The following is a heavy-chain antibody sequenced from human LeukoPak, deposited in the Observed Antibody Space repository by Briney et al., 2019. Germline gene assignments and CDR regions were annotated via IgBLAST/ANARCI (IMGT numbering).Heavy chain of an antibody. CDR3: ARHSGLGVVSPYFDY. CDR1: GASISSSGHD. CDR2: MNYGGRT. D-gene: IGHD2-21*01. Sequence: SETLSLTCTVSGASISSSGHDWGWIRQPPGKGLEWIGTMNYGGRTHYNPSLKSRVTMSVDTSKGQFSLNLNSVTAADTAVYYCARHSGLGVVSPYFDYWGQGTLVTVSS. V-gene: IGHV4-39*01. J-gene: IGHJ4*02.